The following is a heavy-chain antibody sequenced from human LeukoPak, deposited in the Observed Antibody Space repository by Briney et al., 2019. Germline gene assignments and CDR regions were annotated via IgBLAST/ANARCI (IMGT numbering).Heavy chain of an antibody. Sequence: GGSLRIPCAASGFTFSNAWMSWVRQAPGKGMEWVGRIKSNTDGGTTDYAAPVKGRFTISRDDSRTTLYLQVYSLKTEDTAVYYCTTAPRWELLWNHWGQGTLVTVCS. CDR2: IKSNTDGGTT. D-gene: IGHD1-26*01. CDR1: GFTFSNAW. CDR3: TTAPRWELLWNH. J-gene: IGHJ5*02. V-gene: IGHV3-15*01.